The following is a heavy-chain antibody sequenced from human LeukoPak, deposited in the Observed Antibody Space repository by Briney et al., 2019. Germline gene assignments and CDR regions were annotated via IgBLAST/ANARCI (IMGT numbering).Heavy chain of an antibody. CDR2: ISAYNGNT. D-gene: IGHD3-3*01. CDR3: ARTPPEWPMSWFDP. CDR1: GYTFTSYG. Sequence: ASVKVSCKASGYTFTSYGISWVRQAPGQGLEWMGWISAYNGNTNYAQKLQGRVTMTTDTSTSTAYMELRSLRSEDTAVYYCARTPPEWPMSWFDPWGQGTLVTVSS. V-gene: IGHV1-18*01. J-gene: IGHJ5*02.